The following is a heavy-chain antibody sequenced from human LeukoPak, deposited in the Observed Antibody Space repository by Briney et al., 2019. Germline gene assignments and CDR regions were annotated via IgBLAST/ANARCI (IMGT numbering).Heavy chain of an antibody. CDR1: GLPFDDYG. V-gene: IGHV3-20*04. J-gene: IGHJ3*02. CDR2: INWNGGST. D-gene: IGHD3-22*01. CDR3: ARDPEYYYDSSGYYFNDAFDI. Sequence: PGGSLRLSCAASGLPFDDYGMSWVRQAPGKGLEWVSGINWNGGSTGYADSVKGRFTISRDNAKNSLYLRMNSLRAEDTALYYCARDPEYYYDSSGYYFNDAFDIWGQGTMVTVSS.